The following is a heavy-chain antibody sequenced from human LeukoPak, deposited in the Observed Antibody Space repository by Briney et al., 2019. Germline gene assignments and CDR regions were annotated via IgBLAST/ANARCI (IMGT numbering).Heavy chain of an antibody. Sequence: GGSLRLSCAASGFTFSSYAMSWVRQAPGKGLEWVSAISGSGGSTYYADSVKGRFTISRDNSKNTLYLQMNCLRAEDTAVYYCAKDHLYYYDSSGIADYWGQGTLVTVSS. J-gene: IGHJ4*02. CDR3: AKDHLYYYDSSGIADY. V-gene: IGHV3-23*01. CDR2: ISGSGGST. CDR1: GFTFSSYA. D-gene: IGHD3-22*01.